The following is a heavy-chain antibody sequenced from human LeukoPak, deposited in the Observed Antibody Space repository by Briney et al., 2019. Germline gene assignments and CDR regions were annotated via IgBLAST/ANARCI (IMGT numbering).Heavy chain of an antibody. V-gene: IGHV4-61*02. Sequence: RPSETLSLTCSVSGGSISIGRYYWPWIRQPAGKGLEWIGRFYTNDNTNYDPSLESRVSISVDTSKSQFYLQMTSVTAADTAVYFCARGVVTDDYYMDVWGKGITVIVSS. D-gene: IGHD2-21*02. CDR3: ARGVVTDDYYMDV. CDR1: GGSISIGRYY. CDR2: FYTNDNT. J-gene: IGHJ6*03.